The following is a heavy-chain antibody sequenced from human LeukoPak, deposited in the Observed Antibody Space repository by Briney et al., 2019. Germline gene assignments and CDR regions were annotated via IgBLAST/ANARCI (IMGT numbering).Heavy chain of an antibody. Sequence: GGSLRLSCAVSGFTFRNFLMHWVRQAPGQGLVWVSRINQDETKAYADSVKGRFTVSRDNARNMMYLQLNGLRAEDTAVYFCGRGGDGIDVWGEAT. V-gene: IGHV3-74*01. CDR2: INQDETKA. D-gene: IGHD5-24*01. J-gene: IGHJ3*01. CDR1: GFTFRNFL. CDR3: GRGGDGIDV.